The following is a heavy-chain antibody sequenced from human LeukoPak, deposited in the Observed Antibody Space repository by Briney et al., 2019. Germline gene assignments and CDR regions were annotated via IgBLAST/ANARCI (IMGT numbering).Heavy chain of an antibody. CDR1: GFTVSSNY. CDR2: VKPDGSEE. Sequence: GGSLRLSCAASGFTVSSNYMSWVRQAPGKGLEWVANVKPDGSEEYYVDSVKGRFTISRDNAKTSVYLQMNSLRAEDTAIYYCARTTTVTTPFDYWGQGTLVTVSS. D-gene: IGHD4-17*01. CDR3: ARTTTVTTPFDY. V-gene: IGHV3-7*01. J-gene: IGHJ4*02.